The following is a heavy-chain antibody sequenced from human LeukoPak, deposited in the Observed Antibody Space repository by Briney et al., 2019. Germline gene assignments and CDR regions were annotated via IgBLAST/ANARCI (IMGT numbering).Heavy chain of an antibody. CDR1: GFTFGNYG. V-gene: IGHV3-23*01. CDR3: ANDLGWIQLNLG. Sequence: GGSLRLSCAASGFTFGNYGMNWVRQAPGKGLEWVSGIRANGVTAYYADSVKGRFTISRDNSKNTVYLQMNSLRVEDTAVYYCANDLGWIQLNLGRGQGTLVTVSS. J-gene: IGHJ4*02. CDR2: IRANGVTA. D-gene: IGHD5-18*01.